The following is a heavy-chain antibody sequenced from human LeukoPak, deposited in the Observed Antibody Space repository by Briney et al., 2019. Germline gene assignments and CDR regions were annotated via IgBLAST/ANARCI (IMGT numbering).Heavy chain of an antibody. V-gene: IGHV3-7*01. D-gene: IGHD6-19*01. CDR1: GFSFSDYW. J-gene: IGHJ4*02. CDR2: INPDGTAT. CDR3: GRFGYVAGVDL. Sequence: GGSLTLSCADSGFSFSDYWMTWVRQAPGAGLEFVANINPDGTATYYADPVKGRFTISRDNAKNLVYLQMNSLRAEDTAVYHCGRFGYVAGVDLWGQGTLVTVSS.